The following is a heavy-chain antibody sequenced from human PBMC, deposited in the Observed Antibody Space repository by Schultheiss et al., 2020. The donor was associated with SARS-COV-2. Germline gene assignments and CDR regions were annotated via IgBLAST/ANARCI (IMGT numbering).Heavy chain of an antibody. CDR1: GGSISSGGYY. CDR3: ARADTGYGHGMDV. CDR2: IYYSGST. D-gene: IGHD5-18*01. J-gene: IGHJ6*02. V-gene: IGHV4-61*08. Sequence: SETLSLTCTVSGGSISSGGYYWSWIRQHPGKGLEWIGYIYYSGSTNYNPSLKSRVTISVDTSKNQFSLKLSSVTAADTAVYFCARADTGYGHGMDVWGQGTTVTVSS.